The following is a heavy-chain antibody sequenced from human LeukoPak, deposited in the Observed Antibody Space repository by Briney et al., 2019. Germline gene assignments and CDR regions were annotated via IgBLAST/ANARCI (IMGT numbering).Heavy chain of an antibody. J-gene: IGHJ4*02. D-gene: IGHD5-24*01. V-gene: IGHV3-74*01. CDR3: VRDGDDFNFDY. CDR2: VKGDGAFT. CDR1: GFTFSSHW. Sequence: PGGSLRLSCAASGFTFSSHWMHWVRQAPGKGLVWGSRVKGDGAFTNYADSVYGRFTISRDNAKNTLYLHMHSLRAEDTAVYYCVRDGDDFNFDYWGQGHLVTVSS.